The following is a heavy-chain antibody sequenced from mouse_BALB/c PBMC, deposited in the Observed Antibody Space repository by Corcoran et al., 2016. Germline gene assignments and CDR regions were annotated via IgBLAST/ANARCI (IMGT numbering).Heavy chain of an antibody. CDR1: GYTFSSYW. V-gene: IGHV1-9*01. D-gene: IGHD1-1*01. CDR2: ILPGSGST. Sequence: QVQLQQSGAELMKPGASVKISCKATGYTFSSYWIEWVKQRPGHGLEWIGEILPGSGSTNYNEKFKGKATFTADTSSNTAYMQLSSLTSEDSAVYYCARNYGSSYDWYFDVLGAGTTVTVSS. J-gene: IGHJ1*01. CDR3: ARNYGSSYDWYFDV.